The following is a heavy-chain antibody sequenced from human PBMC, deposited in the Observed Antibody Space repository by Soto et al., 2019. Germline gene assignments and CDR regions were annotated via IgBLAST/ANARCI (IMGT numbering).Heavy chain of an antibody. J-gene: IGHJ6*02. CDR2: VRSRAYGGTT. D-gene: IGHD6-13*01. CDR1: GFTFGDYA. CDR3: ARYTYTSRYSYFGMDV. V-gene: IGHV3-49*03. Sequence: LRLSCTASGFTFGDYAMSWFRQAPGKGLEWVGVVRSRAYGGTTDYAASVRGSFTISRDDSKSIAYLQMNTLRTEDTAVYYCARYTYTSRYSYFGMDVWGHGTTVTVSS.